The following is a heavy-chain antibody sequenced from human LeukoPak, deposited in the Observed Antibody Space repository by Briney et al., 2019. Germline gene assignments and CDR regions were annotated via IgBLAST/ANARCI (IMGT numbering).Heavy chain of an antibody. Sequence: PGGSLRLSCAASGFTFSSYGMHWVRQAPGKGLEWVANIKQDGSEKYYVDSVKGRFTISRDNAKNSLYLQMNSLRAEDTAVYYCAGGPYGSGSYVDYWGQGTLVTVSS. CDR2: IKQDGSEK. J-gene: IGHJ4*02. V-gene: IGHV3-7*01. D-gene: IGHD3-10*01. CDR1: GFTFSSYG. CDR3: AGGPYGSGSYVDY.